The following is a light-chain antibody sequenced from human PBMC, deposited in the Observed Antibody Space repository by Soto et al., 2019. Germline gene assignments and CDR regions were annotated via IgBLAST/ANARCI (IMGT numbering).Light chain of an antibody. CDR2: MVS. J-gene: IGLJ1*01. CDR1: SSDVGNYNY. V-gene: IGLV2-14*01. CDR3: CSYAGNYTYV. Sequence: QSALTQPASVSGSPGQSITISCTGTSSDVGNYNYVSWYQQYPGRVPKLLIYMVSNRPSGVSNRFSGSKSGNTASLTISGLQAEDEADYYCCSYAGNYTYVFGTGTKVTVL.